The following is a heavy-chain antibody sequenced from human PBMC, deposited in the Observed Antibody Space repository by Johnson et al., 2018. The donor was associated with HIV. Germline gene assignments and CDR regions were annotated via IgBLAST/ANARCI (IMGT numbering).Heavy chain of an antibody. CDR2: ISSSSSTI. V-gene: IGHV3-48*01. CDR3: ATLVFSSSFGLASFDI. CDR1: GFTFSSYS. D-gene: IGHD6-13*01. Sequence: EQLVESGGGLVQPGGSLRLSCAASGFTFSSYSMNWVRQAPGKGLEWVSYISSSSSTIYYADSVKGRFTISRDNAKNSLYLQMNSLRAEDTAVYYCATLVFSSSFGLASFDIWGQGTMVTVSS. J-gene: IGHJ3*02.